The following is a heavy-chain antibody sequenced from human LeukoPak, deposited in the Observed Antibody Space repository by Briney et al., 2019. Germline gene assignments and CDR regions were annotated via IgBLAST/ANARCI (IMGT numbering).Heavy chain of an antibody. CDR2: IRPSGDNT. D-gene: IGHD6-19*01. CDR3: ARVAGWHWFDP. CDR1: GFTFSSYD. Sequence: GGSLRLSCAASGFTFSSYDMTWVRQAPGRGLEWVSSIRPSGDNTYYGDSVKGRFTISRDNSKNTVCLQMNNMRVDDTAVYYCARVAGWHWFDPWGQGNLVTVSS. J-gene: IGHJ5*02. V-gene: IGHV3-23*01.